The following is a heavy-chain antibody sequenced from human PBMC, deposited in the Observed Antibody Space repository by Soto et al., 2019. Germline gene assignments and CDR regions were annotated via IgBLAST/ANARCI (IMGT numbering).Heavy chain of an antibody. J-gene: IGHJ4*02. CDR1: GGTFSMLG. CDR3: VRFGTSDDTRGFLY. CDR2: ISNGGTAT. Sequence: PGGPLRLCCDGLGGTFSMLGVRWIRKAPGKGPEWVARISNGGTATNYGDSVRGRFTISRDNAKNTMFLQMKSLRADDTGVYYCVRFGTSDDTRGFLYWARGTRVSLSS. V-gene: IGHV3-74*01. D-gene: IGHD1-7*01.